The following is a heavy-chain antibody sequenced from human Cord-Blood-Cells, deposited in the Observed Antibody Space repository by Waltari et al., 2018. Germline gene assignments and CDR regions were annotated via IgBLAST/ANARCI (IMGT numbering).Heavy chain of an antibody. CDR1: GAPFSSYA. Sequence: QVQLVQSGAAVKKPASSVKVSCKASGAPFSSYAISWVRQAPRQGLEWMGGIMPIFGTANYAQKFQGRVTITADESTSTAYMELSSLRSEDTAVYYCARDNSGIAVAVNYFDYWGQGTLVTVSS. CDR3: ARDNSGIAVAVNYFDY. V-gene: IGHV1-69*01. J-gene: IGHJ4*02. D-gene: IGHD6-19*01. CDR2: IMPIFGTA.